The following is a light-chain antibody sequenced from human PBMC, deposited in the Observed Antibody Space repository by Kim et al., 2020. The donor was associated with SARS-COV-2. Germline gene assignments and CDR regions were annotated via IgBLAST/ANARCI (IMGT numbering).Light chain of an antibody. J-gene: IGLJ3*02. CDR2: LNSDGSH. V-gene: IGLV4-69*01. Sequence: PVLTQSPSASASLGASVKLTCTLSSGHSSYAIAWHQQQPEKGPRYLMKLNSDGSHSKGDGIPDRFSGSSSGAERYLTISSLQSEDEADYYCQTWDTGIKMFGGGTQLTVL. CDR1: SGHSSYA. CDR3: QTWDTGIKM.